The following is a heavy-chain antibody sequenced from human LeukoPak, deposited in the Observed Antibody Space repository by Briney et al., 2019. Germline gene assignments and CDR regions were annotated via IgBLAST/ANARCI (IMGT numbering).Heavy chain of an antibody. CDR2: INTDGSEI. V-gene: IGHV3-7*03. J-gene: IGHJ4*02. Sequence: GGSLRLSCAASGFAFSSYWMSWVRQAPVKGLEWVANINTDGSEIYYVDSVKGRFTISRDNAKNSLYLQMSSPSGEDTAIYYCVRGIDYWGQGTLVTVSP. CDR1: GFAFSSYW. CDR3: VRGIDY.